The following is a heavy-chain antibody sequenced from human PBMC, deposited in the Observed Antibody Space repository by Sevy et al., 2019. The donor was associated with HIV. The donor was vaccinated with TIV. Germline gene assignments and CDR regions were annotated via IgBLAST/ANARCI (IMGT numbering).Heavy chain of an antibody. D-gene: IGHD3-22*01. Sequence: GGSLRLSCTGSGFTFGDYAMSWFRQAPGMGLEWVGFIGSKDYGGATEYAASVKGRFTISRDDSKSIADLQMNSLKTDDTAVYYCTRGYYYDSSGYSDYWGQGTLVTVSS. V-gene: IGHV3-49*03. J-gene: IGHJ4*02. CDR3: TRGYYYDSSGYSDY. CDR2: IGSKDYGGAT. CDR1: GFTFGDYA.